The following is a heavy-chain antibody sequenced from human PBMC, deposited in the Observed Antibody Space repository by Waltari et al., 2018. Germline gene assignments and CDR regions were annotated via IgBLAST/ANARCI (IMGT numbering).Heavy chain of an antibody. V-gene: IGHV1-2*02. CDR2: INPNSGGT. D-gene: IGHD2-15*01. CDR1: GYTFTGYY. Sequence: QVQLVQSGAAVKKPGASVKVSCKASGYTFTGYYMHWVRQAPGQGLEWMGWINPNSGGTNYAQKFQGRVTMTRDTSISTAYMELSRLRSDDTAVYYCARSYCSGGSCVYYYYYYGMDVWGQGTTVTVSS. CDR3: ARSYCSGGSCVYYYYYYGMDV. J-gene: IGHJ6*02.